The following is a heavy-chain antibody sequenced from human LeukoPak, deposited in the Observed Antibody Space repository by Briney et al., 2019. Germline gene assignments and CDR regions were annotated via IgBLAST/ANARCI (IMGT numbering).Heavy chain of an antibody. CDR1: GFTFSSYN. CDR3: ARRIVGAFPFAY. V-gene: IGHV3-48*02. Sequence: GGSLRLSCAASGFTFSSYNMNWVRQAPGKGLEWISYITTSGGTIYYADSVKGRFTISRDNAKNSLYLQMNSLRDEDTAVYYCARRIVGAFPFAYWGQGALVTVS. J-gene: IGHJ4*02. D-gene: IGHD1-26*01. CDR2: ITTSGGTI.